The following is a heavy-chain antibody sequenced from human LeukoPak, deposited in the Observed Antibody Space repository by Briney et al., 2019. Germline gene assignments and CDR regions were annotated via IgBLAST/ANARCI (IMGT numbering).Heavy chain of an antibody. CDR3: ARDPRSYLNPRYYFDY. J-gene: IGHJ4*02. D-gene: IGHD1-26*01. Sequence: PGGSLRLSCAASGFTFSSYEMNWVRQAPGKGLERVSYISSSGSTIYYADSVKGRFTISRDNAKNSLYLQMNSLRAEDTAVYYCARDPRSYLNPRYYFDYWGQGTLVTVSS. CDR2: ISSSGSTI. CDR1: GFTFSSYE. V-gene: IGHV3-48*03.